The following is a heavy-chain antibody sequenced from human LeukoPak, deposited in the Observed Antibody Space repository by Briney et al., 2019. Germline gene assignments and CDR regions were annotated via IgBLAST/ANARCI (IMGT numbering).Heavy chain of an antibody. Sequence: SETLSLTCTVSGGSISSSTYYWGWIRQPPGRGLEWIASVSYTGSTTYNPSLKSRVTISVDTSKTQFSLKLGSVTAADTAVYYCARSRKYGAVTTYSWFDPWGRGTLVIVSS. J-gene: IGHJ5*02. D-gene: IGHD4-17*01. CDR2: VSYTGST. CDR1: GGSISSSTYY. V-gene: IGHV4-39*01. CDR3: ARSRKYGAVTTYSWFDP.